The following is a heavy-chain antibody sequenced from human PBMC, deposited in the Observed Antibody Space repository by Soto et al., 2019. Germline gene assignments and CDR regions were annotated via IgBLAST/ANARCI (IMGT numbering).Heavy chain of an antibody. V-gene: IGHV3-30*03. J-gene: IGHJ5*02. D-gene: IGHD1-1*01. CDR1: GFTFSSYG. Sequence: GGSLRLSCAASGFTFSSYGMHWVRQAPGKGLEWVAVISYDGSNKYYADSVKGRFTISRDNSKNTLYLQMNSLRAEDTAVYYCASSGRALRYGHLNTQPFKTWGQGTLVTVSS. CDR2: ISYDGSNK. CDR3: ASSGRALRYGHLNTQPFKT.